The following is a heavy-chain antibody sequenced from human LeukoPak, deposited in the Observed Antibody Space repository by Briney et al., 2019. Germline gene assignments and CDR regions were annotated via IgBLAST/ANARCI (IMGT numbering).Heavy chain of an antibody. CDR2: INPNSGGT. Sequence: APVKVSCKASGYTFTGYYMHWVRQAPGQGLEWMGWINPNSGGTNYAQKFQGRVTMTRDTSISTAYMELSRLRSDDTAVYYCARPAAMDDAFDIWGQGTIVTVSS. CDR3: ARPAAMDDAFDI. CDR1: GYTFTGYY. V-gene: IGHV1-2*02. D-gene: IGHD2-2*01. J-gene: IGHJ3*02.